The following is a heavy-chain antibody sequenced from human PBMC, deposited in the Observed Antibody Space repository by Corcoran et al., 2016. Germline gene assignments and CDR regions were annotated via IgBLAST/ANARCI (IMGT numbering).Heavy chain of an antibody. CDR3: ARDSRIAVAGTCYYGMDV. Sequence: QVQLVESGGGVVQPGRSLRLSCAASGFTFSSYGMHWVRQAPGKGQEWVAVIWYDGSNKYYADSVKGRFTISRDNYKNTLYLQMNSLRAEDTSVYYCARDSRIAVAGTCYYGMDVWGQGTTVTVSS. CDR1: GFTFSSYG. D-gene: IGHD6-19*01. J-gene: IGHJ6*02. V-gene: IGHV3-33*01. CDR2: IWYDGSNK.